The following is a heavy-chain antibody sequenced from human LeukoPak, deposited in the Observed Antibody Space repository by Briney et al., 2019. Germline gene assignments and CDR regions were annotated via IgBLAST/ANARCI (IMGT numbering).Heavy chain of an antibody. Sequence: GGSLRLSCAASGFTFSSYWMSWVRQAPGKGLEWVANIKQDGSEKYYVDSVKGQFTISRDNAKNSVYLQMNSLRAEDTAVYYCASVGGATSGWFDPWRQSTPVTVSS. CDR2: IKQDGSEK. J-gene: IGHJ5*02. V-gene: IGHV3-7*01. D-gene: IGHD1-26*01. CDR3: ASVGGATSGWFDP. CDR1: GFTFSSYW.